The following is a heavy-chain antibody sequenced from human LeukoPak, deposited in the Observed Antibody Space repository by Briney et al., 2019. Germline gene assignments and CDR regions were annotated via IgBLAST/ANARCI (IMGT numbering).Heavy chain of an antibody. Sequence: SETLSLTCTVSGDSINSLDLWSWVRQPPGRGLEWIGEMYLSGTTHSNPSVKSRVTISIDKSKNQFFLNLSSVTAADTAVYYCARGGRGGWSQDFDYWGQGTLVTVSS. CDR3: ARGGRGGWSQDFDY. CDR1: GDSINSLDL. J-gene: IGHJ4*02. V-gene: IGHV4-4*02. CDR2: MYLSGTT. D-gene: IGHD6-19*01.